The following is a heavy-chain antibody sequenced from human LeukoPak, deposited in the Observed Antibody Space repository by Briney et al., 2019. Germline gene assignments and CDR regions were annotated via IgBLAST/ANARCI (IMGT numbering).Heavy chain of an antibody. CDR3: ARSSNQLLFAGYYYYGMDV. CDR1: RYTFTSHD. CDR2: MNPNSGNT. D-gene: IGHD2-2*01. J-gene: IGHJ6*02. Sequence: GASVKVSCKASRYTFTSHDINWVRHATGQGLEWMGWMNPNSGNTGYAQKFQGRVTMTRNTSISTAYMELSSLRSEDTAVYYCARSSNQLLFAGYYYYGMDVWGQGTTVTVSS. V-gene: IGHV1-8*01.